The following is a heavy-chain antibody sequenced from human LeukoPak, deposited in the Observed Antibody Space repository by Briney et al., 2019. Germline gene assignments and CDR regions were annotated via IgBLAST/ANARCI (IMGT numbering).Heavy chain of an antibody. CDR1: GGSISSYY. Sequence: PSETLSPTCTVSGGSISSYYWSWIRQPAGNGLEWIGRIYTSGSPNYNPSLKSRVTMSVDTSKNHFSLKLSSVTAAGTAVYYCAREYYDSSGYFYGYWGQGTLVTVSS. V-gene: IGHV4-4*07. CDR2: IYTSGSP. CDR3: AREYYDSSGYFYGY. J-gene: IGHJ4*02. D-gene: IGHD3-22*01.